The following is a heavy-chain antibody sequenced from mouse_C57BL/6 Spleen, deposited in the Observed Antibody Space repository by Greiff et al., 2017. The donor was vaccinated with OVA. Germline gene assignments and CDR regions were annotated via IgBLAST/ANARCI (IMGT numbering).Heavy chain of an antibody. V-gene: IGHV10-1*01. CDR1: GFSFNTYA. D-gene: IGHD1-1*01. J-gene: IGHJ1*03. CDR3: AQSSRYYYGSSYWYFDV. Sequence: EVKVVESGGGLVQPKGSLKLSCAASGFSFNTYAMNWVRQAPGKGLEWVARIRSKSNNYATYYADSVKDRFTISRDDAESMLYLQMNNLKTEDTAMYYCAQSSRYYYGSSYWYFDVWGTGTTVTVSS. CDR2: IRSKSNNYAT.